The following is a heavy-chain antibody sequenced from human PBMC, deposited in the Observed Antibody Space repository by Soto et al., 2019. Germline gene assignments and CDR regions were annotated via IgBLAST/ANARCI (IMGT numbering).Heavy chain of an antibody. J-gene: IGHJ5*02. CDR1: GGSFSGYY. CDR3: ARQPTTGDTDLWFDP. CDR2: INHSGST. Sequence: PSETLSLTCAVYGGSFSGYYWGWIRQPPGKGLEWIGEINHSGSTNYNPSLASRVTVSVDTSKNEFSLKLRSVTAADTAVYYCARQPTTGDTDLWFDPWGQGTLVTVSS. V-gene: IGHV4-34*01. D-gene: IGHD2-21*01.